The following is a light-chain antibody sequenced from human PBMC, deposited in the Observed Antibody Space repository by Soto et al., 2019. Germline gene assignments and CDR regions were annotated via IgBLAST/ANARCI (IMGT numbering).Light chain of an antibody. J-gene: IGKJ5*01. V-gene: IGKV1-39*01. CDR2: AAS. Sequence: DIQMTNYPYYLSAYVEYRLTITCRASQSISNYLNWYQQKPVKAPKLLIYAASSLQSGVPSRFSGGGSVTDFTLTISSLQPEDFASYYFQQSYSTPVTFGQWTQREIK. CDR1: QSISNY. CDR3: QQSYSTPVT.